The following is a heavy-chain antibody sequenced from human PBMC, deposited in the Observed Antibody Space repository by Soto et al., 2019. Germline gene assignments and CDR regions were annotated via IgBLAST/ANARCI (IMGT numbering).Heavy chain of an antibody. V-gene: IGHV4-59*01. CDR1: GGSISSYY. CDR2: IYYSGST. Sequence: SETLSLTCTVSGGSISSYYWSWIRQPPGKGLEWIGYIYYSGSTNYNPSLKSRVTISVDTSKNQFSLKLSSVTAADTAVYYCARGGWSREQPRFDPWGQGTLVTVSS. J-gene: IGHJ5*02. D-gene: IGHD6-19*01. CDR3: ARGGWSREQPRFDP.